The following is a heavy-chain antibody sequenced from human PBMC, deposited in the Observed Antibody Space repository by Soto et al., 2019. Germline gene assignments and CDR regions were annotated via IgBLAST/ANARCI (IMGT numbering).Heavy chain of an antibody. J-gene: IGHJ4*02. CDR3: ARDDHGSGSYYSGYYFDY. CDR1: GGSISSGDYY. D-gene: IGHD3-10*01. Sequence: QVQLQESGPGLVKPSQTLSLTCTVSGGSISSGDYYWSWIRQPPGKGLEWIGYIYYSGSTYYNPSLKSRVTISVDTSKNQFSLKLSSVTAAYTAVYYCARDDHGSGSYYSGYYFDYWGQGTLVTVSS. CDR2: IYYSGST. V-gene: IGHV4-30-4*01.